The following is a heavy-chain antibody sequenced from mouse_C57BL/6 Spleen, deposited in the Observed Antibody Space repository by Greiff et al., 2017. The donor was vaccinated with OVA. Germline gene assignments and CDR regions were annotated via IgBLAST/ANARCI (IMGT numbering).Heavy chain of an antibody. CDR3: ARGITTVVERNAMDY. CDR2: IDPSDSYT. J-gene: IGHJ4*01. D-gene: IGHD1-1*01. V-gene: IGHV1-59*01. CDR1: GYTFTSYW. Sequence: QVQLQQPGAELVRPGTSVKLSCKASGYTFTSYWMHWVKQRPGQGLEWIGVIDPSDSYTNYNQKFKGKATLTVDTSSSTAYMQLSSLTSEDSAVYYCARGITTVVERNAMDYWGQGTSVTVSS.